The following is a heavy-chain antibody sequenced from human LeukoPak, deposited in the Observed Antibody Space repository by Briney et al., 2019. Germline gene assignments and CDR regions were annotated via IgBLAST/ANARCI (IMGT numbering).Heavy chain of an antibody. Sequence: GGSLRLSCAASGFTFSSYWMSWVRQAPGKGLEWVANIKQDGSEKYYVDSVKGRFTISRDNAKNSLYLQMNSLRAEDTAVYYCXXXXXFGASYYFDYWGQGTLVTVSS. CDR1: GFTFSSYW. CDR2: IKQDGSEK. J-gene: IGHJ4*02. D-gene: IGHD3-3*01. CDR3: XXXXXFGASYYFDY. V-gene: IGHV3-7*01.